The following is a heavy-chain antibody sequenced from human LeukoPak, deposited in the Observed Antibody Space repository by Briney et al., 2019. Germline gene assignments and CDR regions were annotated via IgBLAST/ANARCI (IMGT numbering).Heavy chain of an antibody. D-gene: IGHD3-22*01. Sequence: ASVKVSCKASGYTFTSYGINWVRQATGQGLEWMGWMNPNSGNTGYAQKFQGRVTMTRDTSTSTVYMELSSLRSEDTAVYYCARGVEYYDSSGPDIWGQGTMVTVSS. CDR3: ARGVEYYDSSGPDI. CDR2: MNPNSGNT. V-gene: IGHV1-8*01. J-gene: IGHJ3*02. CDR1: GYTFTSYG.